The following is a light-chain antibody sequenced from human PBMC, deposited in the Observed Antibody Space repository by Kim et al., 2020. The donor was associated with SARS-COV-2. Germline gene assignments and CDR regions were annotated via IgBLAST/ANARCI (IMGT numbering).Light chain of an antibody. CDR3: QQYNNWAT. V-gene: IGKV3-15*01. J-gene: IGKJ1*01. CDR1: ESVSNN. CDR2: DAS. Sequence: SVSPGERASLSCRASESVSNNLAWYQQKPGQAPRLLIYDASTRATGVPARFSGSGSGTEFTLTISSLQSEDFAVYHCQQYNNWATFGQGTKVDIK.